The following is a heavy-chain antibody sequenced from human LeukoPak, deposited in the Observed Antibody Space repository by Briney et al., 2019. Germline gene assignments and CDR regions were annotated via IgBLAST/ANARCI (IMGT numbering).Heavy chain of an antibody. CDR2: IKSKTDGGTT. CDR3: TTGDSSSWYVHIDY. V-gene: IGHV3-15*01. CDR1: GFTFSNAW. Sequence: GGSLRLSCAASGFTFSNAWMSWVRQAPGKGLEWVGRIKSKTDGGTTDYAAPVKGRFTISRDDSKNTLYLQMNSLKTEDTAVYYCTTGDSSSWYVHIDYWGQGTLVTVSS. J-gene: IGHJ4*02. D-gene: IGHD6-13*01.